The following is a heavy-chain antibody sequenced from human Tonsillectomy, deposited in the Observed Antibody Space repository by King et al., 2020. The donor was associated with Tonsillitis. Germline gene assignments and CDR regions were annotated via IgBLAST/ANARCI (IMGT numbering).Heavy chain of an antibody. D-gene: IGHD3-22*01. CDR3: ATSTSGYYVLDI. CDR2: IIPIFGPA. CDR1: GGTFRSDA. J-gene: IGHJ3*02. V-gene: IGHV1-69*01. Sequence: VQLVESGAEVKKPGSSVKVSCKASGGTFRSDAINWVRLAPGQGLEWMGGIIPIFGPANYAQTFQGRVTITADESTSTAYMELSSLRSEDTAVYYCATSTSGYYVLDIWGQGTMVTVSS.